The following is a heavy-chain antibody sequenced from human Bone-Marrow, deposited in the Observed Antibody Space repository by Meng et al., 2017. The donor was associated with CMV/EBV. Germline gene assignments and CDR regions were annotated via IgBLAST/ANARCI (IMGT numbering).Heavy chain of an antibody. D-gene: IGHD1-1*01. CDR1: GFTFNTFW. J-gene: IGHJ6*02. V-gene: IGHV3-7*01. Sequence: GESLKISCAASGFTFNTFWMTWVRQAPGKGLVWVANIKEDGRGQWYVDSVKGRFTISRDNARQSLYLQMNSLRAEDTAVYYCVRYENLQHGMDVWGQGTTVTVSS. CDR2: IKEDGRGQ. CDR3: VRYENLQHGMDV.